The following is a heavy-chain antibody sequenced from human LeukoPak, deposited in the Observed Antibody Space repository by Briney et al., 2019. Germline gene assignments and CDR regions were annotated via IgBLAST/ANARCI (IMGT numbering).Heavy chain of an antibody. Sequence: GASVKVSCKASGYTFTSYYMHWVRQAPGQGLEWMGIINPSGGSTSYAQKFQGRVTMTRDTSTSTVYMELSSLRSEDTAVYYCARASGHYSFWSGYYGVIDYWGQGTLVTVSS. J-gene: IGHJ4*02. D-gene: IGHD3-3*01. CDR2: INPSGGST. CDR1: GYTFTSYY. V-gene: IGHV1-46*01. CDR3: ARASGHYSFWSGYYGVIDY.